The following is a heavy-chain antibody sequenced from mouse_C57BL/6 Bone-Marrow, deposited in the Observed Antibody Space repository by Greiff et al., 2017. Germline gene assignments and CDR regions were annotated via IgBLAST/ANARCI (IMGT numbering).Heavy chain of an antibody. CDR1: GFNIKNTY. V-gene: IGHV14-3*01. J-gene: IGHJ3*01. D-gene: IGHD3-2*01. CDR3: ARSPDGSGYLAWFAY. Sequence: VQLKQSVAELVRPGASVKLSCTASGFNIKNTYMHWVKQRPEQGLEWIGRIDPANGNTKYAPKFQGKATITADTSSNTAYLQLSSLTSEDTAIYYCARSPDGSGYLAWFAYWGQGTLVTVSA. CDR2: IDPANGNT.